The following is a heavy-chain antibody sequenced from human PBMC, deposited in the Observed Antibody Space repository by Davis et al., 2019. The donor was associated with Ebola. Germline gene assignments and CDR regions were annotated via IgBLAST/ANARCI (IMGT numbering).Heavy chain of an antibody. CDR2: IDPSDSYT. Sequence: GESLKISCKGSGYSFTSYWISWVRQMPGKGLEWMGRIDPSDSYTNYSPSFQGHVTISADKSISTAYLQWSSLKASDTAMYYCARLDCSSTSCPQLDYWGQGTLVTVSS. CDR1: GYSFTSYW. D-gene: IGHD2-2*01. J-gene: IGHJ4*02. V-gene: IGHV5-10-1*01. CDR3: ARLDCSSTSCPQLDY.